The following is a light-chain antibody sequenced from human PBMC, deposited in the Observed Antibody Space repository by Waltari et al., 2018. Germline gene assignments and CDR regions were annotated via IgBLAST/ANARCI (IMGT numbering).Light chain of an antibody. CDR1: SLRSYY. J-gene: IGLJ1*01. Sequence: SSELTQDPAVSVALGQKVRITCKGASLRSYYASWYQQKPGQAPVVVIYGKNNRPSGIPDRFSGSRSGNTASLSITGAQAEDEADYYCNSRDSTGNHFYVFGTGTKVTVL. CDR3: NSRDSTGNHFYV. V-gene: IGLV3-19*01. CDR2: GKN.